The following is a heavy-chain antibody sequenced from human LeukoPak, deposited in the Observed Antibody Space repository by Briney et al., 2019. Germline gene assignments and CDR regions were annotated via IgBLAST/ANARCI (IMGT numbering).Heavy chain of an antibody. CDR1: LFNHVDYP. CDR3: TKDKSARSSYGDAFDI. V-gene: IGHV3-9*01. CDR2: VGWHGGWI. Sequence: ALRLSFVSSLFNHVDYPIHWFRQARGKGLDWVSGVGWHGGWIGYAECVKGGFTVYRDNAKRSLYLQMNSLRAEDTALYYCTKDKSARSSYGDAFDIWGQGTVVTVSS. D-gene: IGHD6-6*01. J-gene: IGHJ3*02.